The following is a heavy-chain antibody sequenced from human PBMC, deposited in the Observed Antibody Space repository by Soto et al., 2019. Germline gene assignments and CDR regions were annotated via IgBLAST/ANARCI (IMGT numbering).Heavy chain of an antibody. CDR2: IYNGGST. V-gene: IGHV4-4*09. D-gene: IGHD5-12*01. CDR1: GGSISSYY. Sequence: PSETLSLTCTVSGGSISSYYWSWIRQPPGKGLEWIGYIYNGGSTYYNPSLKSRVTISVDRSKNQFSLKLSSVTAADTAVYYCAAGGGLPRYYWGQGTLVTVS. CDR3: AAGGGLPRYY. J-gene: IGHJ4*02.